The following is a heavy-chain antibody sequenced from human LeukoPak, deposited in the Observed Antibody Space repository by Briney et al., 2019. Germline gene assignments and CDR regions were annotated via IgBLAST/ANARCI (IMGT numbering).Heavy chain of an antibody. CDR1: GYTFTSYG. J-gene: IGHJ4*02. CDR3: AREWDYGGNSAYFDY. D-gene: IGHD4-23*01. V-gene: IGHV1-18*01. CDR2: ISAYNGNT. Sequence: ASVKVSCKASGYTFTSYGISWVRQAPGQGLEWMGWISAYNGNTNYAQKLQGRVTMTTDTSTSTAYMELRSLRSDDTAVYYCAREWDYGGNSAYFDYWGQGTLVTVSS.